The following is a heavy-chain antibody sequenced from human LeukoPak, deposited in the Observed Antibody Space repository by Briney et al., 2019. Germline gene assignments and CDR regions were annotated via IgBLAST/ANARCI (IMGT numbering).Heavy chain of an antibody. J-gene: IGHJ4*02. CDR2: IWFDGSKK. Sequence: GGSLRLSCAASGFIFSSYGMHWVRQAPGKGLEWVAVIWFDGSKKYYADSVKGRITISRDDSKGTLYLQMNSLRAEDTAVYYCARDGCGGDCYLADYWGQGTLVTVSS. V-gene: IGHV3-33*01. D-gene: IGHD2-21*02. CDR1: GFIFSSYG. CDR3: ARDGCGGDCYLADY.